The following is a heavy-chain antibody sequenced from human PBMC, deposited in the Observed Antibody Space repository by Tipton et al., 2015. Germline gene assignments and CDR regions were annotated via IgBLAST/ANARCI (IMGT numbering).Heavy chain of an antibody. CDR2: IYYRGTT. CDR1: GGSINSGDYY. J-gene: IGHJ2*01. CDR3: GRVSGRSGWGRDYRFIDL. Sequence: TLSLTCTVSGGSINSGDYYWSWIRQPPGKGLEWIGYIYYRGTTDYNPSLRSRITVSLDTSNNQVSLRLSSVTAADTASYYCGRVSGRSGWGRDYRFIDLWGRGTLVTVSS. D-gene: IGHD6-19*01. V-gene: IGHV4-30-4*01.